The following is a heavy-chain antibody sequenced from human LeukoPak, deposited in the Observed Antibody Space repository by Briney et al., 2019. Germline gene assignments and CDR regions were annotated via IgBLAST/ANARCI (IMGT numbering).Heavy chain of an antibody. D-gene: IGHD4-23*01. CDR2: ISYDGSNK. CDR1: GFTFSSYA. J-gene: IGHJ2*01. CDR3: AREKLVTPSYWSFDL. Sequence: PGGSLRLSCAASGFTFSSYAMHWVRQAPGKGLEWVAVISYDGSNKYYADSVKGRFTISRDNSKSTLYLQMNSLRAEDTAVYYCAREKLVTPSYWSFDLWGRGTLITVSS. V-gene: IGHV3-30*14.